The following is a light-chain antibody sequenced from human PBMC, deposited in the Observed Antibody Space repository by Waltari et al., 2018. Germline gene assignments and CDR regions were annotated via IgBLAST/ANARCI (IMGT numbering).Light chain of an antibody. J-gene: IGKJ2*01. CDR1: RSVDNSN. CDR3: QQFGGAPMYT. Sequence: EVVLTQSPDTLSLSPGERATLSCRASRSVDNSNVAWYQQKPGQAPRLLLYSASTRDTGVPDRISGSGSGTDFTLTINKVEAADSAVYYCQQFGGAPMYTFGQGTKVEI. V-gene: IGKV3-20*01. CDR2: SAS.